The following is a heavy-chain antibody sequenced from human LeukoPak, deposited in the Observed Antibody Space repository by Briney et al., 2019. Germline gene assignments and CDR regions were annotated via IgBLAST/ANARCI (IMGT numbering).Heavy chain of an antibody. J-gene: IGHJ6*03. D-gene: IGHD3-10*01. Sequence: GGSLRLSCAASGFTFSSYAMSWVRQAPGKGLEWVSAMSGSGSSTYYADSVKGRFTSSRDNSKNSLYLQMNSLRAEDTAVYYCARDLGGGSGSYYWYYYYYMDVWGKGTTVTVSS. CDR1: GFTFSSYA. CDR2: MSGSGSST. CDR3: ARDLGGGSGSYYWYYYYYMDV. V-gene: IGHV3-23*01.